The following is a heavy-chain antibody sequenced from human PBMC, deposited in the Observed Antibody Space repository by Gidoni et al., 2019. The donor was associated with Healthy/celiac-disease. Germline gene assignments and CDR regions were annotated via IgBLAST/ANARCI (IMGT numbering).Heavy chain of an antibody. J-gene: IGHJ6*02. Sequence: QVQLQESGPGLVKPSETLSLTCTVSGGSVSSGRYHWSWIRQPPGKGLEWIGYIYYSGSTNYNPSLKSRVTISVDTSKNQFSLKLSSVTAADTAVYYCARDLAAVGTGIYYYYGMDVWGQGTTVTVSS. CDR2: IYYSGST. CDR3: ARDLAAVGTGIYYYYGMDV. CDR1: GGSVSSGRYH. D-gene: IGHD6-13*01. V-gene: IGHV4-61*01.